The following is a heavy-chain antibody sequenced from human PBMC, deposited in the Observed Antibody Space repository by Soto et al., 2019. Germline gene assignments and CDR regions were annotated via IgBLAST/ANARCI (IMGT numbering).Heavy chain of an antibody. J-gene: IGHJ6*02. Sequence: ASVKVSVKASGGTCSMYAISWVLQAPGRGRDGMGGIIPIFGTANYAQKFQGRVTITADESTSTAYMELSSLRSEDTAVYYCARDGYGSGSYYKAPQIYGMDVWGQGTTVTVSS. V-gene: IGHV1-69*13. CDR3: ARDGYGSGSYYKAPQIYGMDV. CDR1: GGTCSMYA. D-gene: IGHD3-10*01. CDR2: IIPIFGTA.